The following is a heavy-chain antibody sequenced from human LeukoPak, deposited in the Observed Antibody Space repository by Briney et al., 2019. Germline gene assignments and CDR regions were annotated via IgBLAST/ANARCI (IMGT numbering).Heavy chain of an antibody. V-gene: IGHV1-2*02. CDR3: ARDRKDCSSTRCYVSFDP. CDR1: GYTLTGYH. CDR2: INPNSGGT. D-gene: IGHD2-2*01. Sequence: ASVTVTRKATGYTLTGYHMHWVRQAPGQGLEWMGWINPNSGGTNYAQKFQGRVTMTRDTSISTAYMELSRLRSDDTAVYYCARDRKDCSSTRCYVSFDPWGQGPLVTVSS. J-gene: IGHJ5*02.